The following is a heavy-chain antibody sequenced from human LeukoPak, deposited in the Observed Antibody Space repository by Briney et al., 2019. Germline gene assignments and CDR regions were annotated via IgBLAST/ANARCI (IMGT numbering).Heavy chain of an antibody. J-gene: IGHJ5*02. Sequence: APVKVSCKASGYTFTSYDINWVRQATGQGLEWMGWMNPNSGNTGYAQKFQGRDTITRNTSISTAYMELSSLRSDDTAVYYCARESSGSVYNWFDPWGQGTLVTVSS. V-gene: IGHV1-8*03. CDR1: GYTFTSYD. CDR2: MNPNSGNT. D-gene: IGHD3-22*01. CDR3: ARESSGSVYNWFDP.